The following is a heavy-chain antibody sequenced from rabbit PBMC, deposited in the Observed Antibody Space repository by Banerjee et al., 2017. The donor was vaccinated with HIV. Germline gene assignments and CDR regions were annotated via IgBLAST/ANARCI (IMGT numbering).Heavy chain of an antibody. CDR3: ARSRPGEWYLDL. J-gene: IGHJ4*01. CDR2: IATGSGNT. D-gene: IGHD4-1*01. CDR1: GFTLSGYW. Sequence: QEQLEESGGDLVKPEGSLTLTCTASGFTLSGYWMSWVRQAPGKGLEWIGCIATGSGNTYYASWAKGRFTISLDNAQNTVFLQMTSLTAADTATYFCARSRPGEWYLDLWGPGTLVTVS. V-gene: IGHV1S45*01.